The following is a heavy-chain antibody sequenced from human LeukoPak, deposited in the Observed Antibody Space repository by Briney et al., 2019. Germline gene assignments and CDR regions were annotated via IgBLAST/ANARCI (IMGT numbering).Heavy chain of an antibody. CDR1: GFAFSDYS. CDR3: SRCQYNSSPDY. J-gene: IGHJ4*02. V-gene: IGHV3-11*03. D-gene: IGHD6-13*01. CDR2: ISDSSSYT. Sequence: GGSLRLSCAASGFAFSDYSMSWIRQAPGKGLEWISYISDSSSYTSYADSVKGRFTISRDNAKNSLYLQMNSLRADDTAVYFCSRCQYNSSPDYWGQGTLVTVSS.